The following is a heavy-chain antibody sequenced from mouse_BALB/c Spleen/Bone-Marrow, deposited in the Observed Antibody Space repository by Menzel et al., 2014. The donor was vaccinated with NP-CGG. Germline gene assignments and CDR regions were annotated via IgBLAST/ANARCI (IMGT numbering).Heavy chain of an antibody. D-gene: IGHD2-14*01. CDR3: ASYYRYDGAY. V-gene: IGHV2-9*02. J-gene: IGHJ3*01. CDR2: MWAGGST. Sequence: QVQLKESGPGLVAPSQSLSITCTVSGFSLTNYGVHWVRQPPGKGLEWLGVMWAGGSTNYNSALMSRLTISKDSSKSQVFLKMSSLQTDDTAMYYCASYYRYDGAYWGQGTLVTVSA. CDR1: GFSLTNYG.